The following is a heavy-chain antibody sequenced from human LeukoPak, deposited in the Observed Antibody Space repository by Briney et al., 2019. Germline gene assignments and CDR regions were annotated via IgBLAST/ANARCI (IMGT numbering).Heavy chain of an antibody. Sequence: PGGSLRLSCAASGFTFSSYAMSRVRQAPGKGLEWVSAISGSGGSTYYADSVKGRFTISRDNSKNTLYLQMNSLRAEDTAVYYCAKANWDKYYYGSGSYLIIPSFDYWGQGTLVTVSS. J-gene: IGHJ4*02. CDR2: ISGSGGST. CDR3: AKANWDKYYYGSGSYLIIPSFDY. V-gene: IGHV3-23*01. D-gene: IGHD3-10*01. CDR1: GFTFSSYA.